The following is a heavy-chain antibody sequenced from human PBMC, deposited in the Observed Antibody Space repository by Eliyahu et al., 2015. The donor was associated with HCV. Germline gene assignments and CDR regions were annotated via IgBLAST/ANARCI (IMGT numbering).Heavy chain of an antibody. CDR1: GGSISSGSFY. D-gene: IGHD3-22*01. Sequence: QAQLQESGPGLVKPSQTLSLTCTVSGGSISSGSFYWNWIRQPAGKGLEWIGRIYGSGSTYYNPSLGSRVTMSLDTSKNQFSLKLSSVTAADTAVYYCARVPTGSGNYYFDYWGQGTLVTVSS. V-gene: IGHV4-61*02. CDR3: ARVPTGSGNYYFDY. J-gene: IGHJ4*02. CDR2: IYGSGST.